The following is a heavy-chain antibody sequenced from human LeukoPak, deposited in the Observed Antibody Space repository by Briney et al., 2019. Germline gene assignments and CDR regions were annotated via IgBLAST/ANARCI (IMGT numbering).Heavy chain of an antibody. J-gene: IGHJ4*02. CDR3: ARGGQYSSSWYGYFDY. Sequence: GASLRLSCAASGFSFSSYAMTWVRQAPGKGLEWVSSIDAGGGDTYHSDSVKGRFTISRDNSMNTLYLQMNSLRAEDTAVYYCARGGQYSSSWYGYFDYWGQGTLVTVSS. CDR2: IDAGGGDT. V-gene: IGHV3-23*01. D-gene: IGHD6-13*01. CDR1: GFSFSSYA.